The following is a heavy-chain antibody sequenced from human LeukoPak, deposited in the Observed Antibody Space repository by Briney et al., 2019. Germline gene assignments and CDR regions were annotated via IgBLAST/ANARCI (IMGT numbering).Heavy chain of an antibody. D-gene: IGHD3-3*01. J-gene: IGHJ3*02. V-gene: IGHV3-30*03. CDR1: GFTFSGYS. CDR2: ISYDGNNK. CDR3: AIGISIFGAAFDI. Sequence: GGSLRLSCAASGFTFSGYSMNWVRQAPGKGLEWVAIISYDGNNKYHADSVKGRFIISRDNTKKTLYLQMNSVRAEDTAVYYCAIGISIFGAAFDIWGQGTMVTVSS.